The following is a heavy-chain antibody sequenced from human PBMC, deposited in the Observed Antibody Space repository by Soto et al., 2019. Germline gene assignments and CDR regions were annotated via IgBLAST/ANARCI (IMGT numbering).Heavy chain of an antibody. CDR3: ARYTNYYVISGYFYDFVY. V-gene: IGHV3-48*03. D-gene: IGHD3-22*01. CDR1: GLPFRSYE. J-gene: IGHJ4*02. CDR2: ISSSGSTI. Sequence: PGVSLRLSCAASGLPFRSYEMNWFRQAPGKGLEWVSYISSSGSTIYYADSVKGRFTISRDNAKNSLYLQMNGLRAEDTAVYYCARYTNYYVISGYFYDFVYWGQGSPVTV.